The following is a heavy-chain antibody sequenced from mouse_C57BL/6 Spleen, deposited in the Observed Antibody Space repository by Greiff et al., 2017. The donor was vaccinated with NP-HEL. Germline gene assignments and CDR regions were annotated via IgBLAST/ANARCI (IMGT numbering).Heavy chain of an antibody. CDR1: GFTFSDYG. CDR3: ASYGNYAMDY. Sequence: EVQVVESGGGLVKPGGSLKLSCAASGFTFSDYGMHWVRQAPEKGLEWVAYISSGSSTIYYADTVKGRFTISRDNAKNTLFLQMTSLRSEDTAMYYCASYGNYAMDYWGQGTSVTVSS. D-gene: IGHD2-1*01. CDR2: ISSGSSTI. J-gene: IGHJ4*01. V-gene: IGHV5-17*01.